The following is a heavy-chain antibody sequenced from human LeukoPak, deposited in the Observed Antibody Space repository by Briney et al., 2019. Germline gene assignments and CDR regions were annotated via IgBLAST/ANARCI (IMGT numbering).Heavy chain of an antibody. CDR3: ARAGTTDSGDAFDI. CDR2: IIPIFGTT. D-gene: IGHD1/OR15-1a*01. V-gene: IGHV1-69*06. Sequence: SVKVSCKASGGTFPSYALSWVRQTPGQGLEWMGGIIPIFGTTTYAQKFLGRVTITADKSTSAAYMEVSSLRSEDTAVYFCARAGTTDSGDAFDIWGQGTAVTVSS. J-gene: IGHJ3*02. CDR1: GGTFPSYA.